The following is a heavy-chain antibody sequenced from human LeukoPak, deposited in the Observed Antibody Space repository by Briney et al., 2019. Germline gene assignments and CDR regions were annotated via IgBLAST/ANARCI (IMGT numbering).Heavy chain of an antibody. V-gene: IGHV1-2*02. Sequence: ASVKVSCKASGYTFTGYYMHWVRQAPGQGLEWMGWINPNSGGTNYAQKFQGRVTMTRDTSISTAYMELSRLRSDDTAVCYCARDPPTSSVDIKGEAYFDYWGQGTLVTVSS. CDR2: INPNSGGT. D-gene: IGHD3-22*01. CDR3: ARDPPTSSVDIKGEAYFDY. CDR1: GYTFTGYY. J-gene: IGHJ4*02.